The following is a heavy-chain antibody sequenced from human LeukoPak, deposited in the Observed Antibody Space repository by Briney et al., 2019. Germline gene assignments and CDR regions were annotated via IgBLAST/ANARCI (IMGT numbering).Heavy chain of an antibody. CDR2: IYYSGST. CDR1: GGSISSSSYY. V-gene: IGHV4-39*01. Sequence: PSETLSLTCTVSGGSISSSSYYWGWIRQPPGKGLEWIGSIYYSGSTYYNPSLKSRVTISVDTSENQFSLKLSSVTAADTAVYYCARQDTAMVPTDYWGQGTLVTVSS. J-gene: IGHJ4*02. CDR3: ARQDTAMVPTDY. D-gene: IGHD5-18*01.